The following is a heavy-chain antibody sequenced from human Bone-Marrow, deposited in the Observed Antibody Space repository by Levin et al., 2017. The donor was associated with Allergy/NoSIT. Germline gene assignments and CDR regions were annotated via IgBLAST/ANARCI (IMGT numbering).Heavy chain of an antibody. CDR2: IRQDGSEK. V-gene: IGHV3-7*01. D-gene: IGHD6-13*01. Sequence: LSLTCAASGFPYWMSWVRQAPGRGLEWVANIRQDGSEKYYVDSVKGRFTISRDNAKNSLYLQMNSLRAEDTAIYYCARVEYSSSWSPMDVWGQGTTVTVSS. CDR3: ARVEYSSSWSPMDV. CDR1: GFPYW. J-gene: IGHJ6*02.